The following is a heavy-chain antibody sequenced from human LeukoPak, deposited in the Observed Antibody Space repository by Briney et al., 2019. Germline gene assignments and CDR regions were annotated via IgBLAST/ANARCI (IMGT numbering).Heavy chain of an antibody. J-gene: IGHJ4*02. Sequence: PSETLSLTCTVSGYSISSGYYWGWIRPPPGKGLQWIGSIYHSGSTYYNPSLKSRVTISVDTSKNQFSLKLSSVTAADTAVYYCARLYPPPMVRGETADYWGQGTLVTVSS. D-gene: IGHD3-10*01. CDR1: GYSISSGYY. CDR3: ARLYPPPMVRGETADY. V-gene: IGHV4-38-2*02. CDR2: IYHSGST.